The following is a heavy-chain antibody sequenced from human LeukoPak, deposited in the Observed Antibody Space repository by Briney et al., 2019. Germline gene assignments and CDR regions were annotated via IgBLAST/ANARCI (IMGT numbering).Heavy chain of an antibody. Sequence: SETLSLTCTVSGRSISGSTYYWGWIRQTPGTGLEWIGSIYYSGSTYYNPSLKSRVTISVDTSKNQFSLKLSSVTAADTAVYFCARWGSGTSPFDDWGQGTLVTVSS. CDR2: IYYSGST. CDR3: ARWGSGTSPFDD. D-gene: IGHD3-16*01. V-gene: IGHV4-39*07. J-gene: IGHJ4*02. CDR1: GRSISGSTYY.